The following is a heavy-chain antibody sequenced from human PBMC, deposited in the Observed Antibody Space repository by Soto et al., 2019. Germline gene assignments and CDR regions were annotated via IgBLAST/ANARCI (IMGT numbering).Heavy chain of an antibody. J-gene: IGHJ5*02. Sequence: SETLSLTCTVSGGSISSGDYYWSWIRQPPGKGLEWIGYIYYSGSTYYNPSLKSRVTISVDTSKNQFSLKLSSVTAADTAVYYCARVQLFKFDPWGQGTLVTVYS. CDR2: IYYSGST. D-gene: IGHD2-21*01. CDR1: GGSISSGDYY. V-gene: IGHV4-30-4*01. CDR3: ARVQLFKFDP.